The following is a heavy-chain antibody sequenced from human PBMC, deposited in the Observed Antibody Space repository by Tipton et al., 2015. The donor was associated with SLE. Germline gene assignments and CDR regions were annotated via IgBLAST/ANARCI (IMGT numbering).Heavy chain of an antibody. CDR3: ARLLTAAGTHFYDY. CDR2: LYSGGSP. J-gene: IGHJ4*02. CDR1: GGSISSDY. D-gene: IGHD6-13*01. V-gene: IGHV4-59*01. Sequence: TLSLTCNVSGGSISSDYWSWIRQPPGKGLEWIGDLYSGGSPNYNPSLKSRVTMSVDTSKNHFSLNLNSVTAADTAVYYCARLLTAAGTHFYDYWGQGTLVTVSS.